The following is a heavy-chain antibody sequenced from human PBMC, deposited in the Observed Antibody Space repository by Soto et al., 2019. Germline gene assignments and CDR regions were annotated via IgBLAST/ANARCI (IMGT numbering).Heavy chain of an antibody. Sequence: ASVKVSCKASGYTFTGYYMHWVRQAPGQGLEWMGWINPNSGGTNYAQKFQGWVTITRDTSISTAYMELSRLRSDDTAVYYCARSAIYYYGSGSYSPWFDPWGQGTLVTVSS. CDR2: INPNSGGT. D-gene: IGHD3-10*01. V-gene: IGHV1-2*04. J-gene: IGHJ5*02. CDR1: GYTFTGYY. CDR3: ARSAIYYYGSGSYSPWFDP.